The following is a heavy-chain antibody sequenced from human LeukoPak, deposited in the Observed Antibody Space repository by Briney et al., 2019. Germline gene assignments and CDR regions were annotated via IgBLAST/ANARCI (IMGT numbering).Heavy chain of an antibody. D-gene: IGHD3-22*01. CDR3: ASPTRYYYDNSGYPSPNMGRRGAFDI. Sequence: GGSLRLSCAASGFTFSSYAMHGVRQAPGKGLAWVAVISYDGSNKYYADSVKGRFTISRDNSKNTLYLQMNSLRAEDTAVSYCASPTRYYYDNSGYPSPNMGRRGAFDIWGQGTMVTVSS. CDR1: GFTFSSYA. CDR2: ISYDGSNK. V-gene: IGHV3-30-3*01. J-gene: IGHJ3*02.